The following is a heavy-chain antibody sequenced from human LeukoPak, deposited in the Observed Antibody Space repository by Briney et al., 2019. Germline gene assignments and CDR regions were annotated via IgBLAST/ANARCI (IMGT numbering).Heavy chain of an antibody. D-gene: IGHD6-6*01. CDR3: ATEYSSSPRWFDP. V-gene: IGHV4-34*01. CDR2: INHSGST. CDR1: GGSISGYY. Sequence: PSETLSVTCAVYGGSISGYYWSWIRQPPGKGLEWIGEINHSGSTNYNPSLKSRVTISVDSSKNQFSLKLSSVTAADTAVYYCATEYSSSPRWFDPWGQGTLVTVSS. J-gene: IGHJ5*02.